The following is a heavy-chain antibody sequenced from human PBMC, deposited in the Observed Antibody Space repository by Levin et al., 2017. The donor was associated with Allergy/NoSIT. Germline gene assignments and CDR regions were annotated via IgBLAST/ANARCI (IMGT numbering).Heavy chain of an antibody. CDR3: ARDGGGYSGYDPYYMDV. CDR2: IWYDGSNK. Sequence: AGGSLRLSCAASGFTFSSYGMHWVRQAPGKGLEWVAVIWYDGSNKYYADSVKGRFTISRDNSKNTLYLQMNSLRAEDTAVYYCARDGGGYSGYDPYYMDVWGKGTTVTVSS. J-gene: IGHJ6*03. CDR1: GFTFSSYG. V-gene: IGHV3-33*01. D-gene: IGHD5-12*01.